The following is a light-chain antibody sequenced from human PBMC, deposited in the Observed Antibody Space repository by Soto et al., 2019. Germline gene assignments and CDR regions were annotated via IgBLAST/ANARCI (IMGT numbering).Light chain of an antibody. CDR1: KSNIGNHL. CDR3: ATWDRSLSAVV. Sequence: QAVVTQPPSVSAAPRQKVTISCSGSKSNIGNHLVSWYQHLPGAAPKLLIYDNNKRPSGIPDRFSGSKSGTSATLGITGLQTGDEADYYCATWDRSLSAVVFGGGTKLTVL. J-gene: IGLJ2*01. CDR2: DNN. V-gene: IGLV1-51*01.